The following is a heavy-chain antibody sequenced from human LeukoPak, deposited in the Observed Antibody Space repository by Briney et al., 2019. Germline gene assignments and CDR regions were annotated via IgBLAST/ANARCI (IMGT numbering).Heavy chain of an antibody. V-gene: IGHV1-18*01. CDR1: GYTFTSYG. J-gene: IGHJ4*02. CDR3: AREEVATGAFDY. CDR2: ISAYNGNT. D-gene: IGHD5-12*01. Sequence: ASVKVSCKASGYTFTSYGISWVRRAPGQGLEWMGWISAYNGNTNYAQKLQGRVTMTTDTSTSTAYMELRSLRSDDTAVYYCAREEVATGAFDYWGQGTLVTVSS.